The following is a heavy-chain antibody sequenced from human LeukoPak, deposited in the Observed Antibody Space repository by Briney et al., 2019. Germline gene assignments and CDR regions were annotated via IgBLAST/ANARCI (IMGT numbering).Heavy chain of an antibody. D-gene: IGHD2-2*01. CDR1: GGSVSSYY. Sequence: SESLSLTCTVSGGSVSSYYWSWIRLPPGRGLEWISYLSHSGSSDSNPSLTSRVTTLVDTSKNQFSLKLTSVTAADTAVYYCARARYANAWYAFDIWGHGTMVTVSS. V-gene: IGHV4-59*02. J-gene: IGHJ3*02. CDR2: LSHSGSS. CDR3: ARARYANAWYAFDI.